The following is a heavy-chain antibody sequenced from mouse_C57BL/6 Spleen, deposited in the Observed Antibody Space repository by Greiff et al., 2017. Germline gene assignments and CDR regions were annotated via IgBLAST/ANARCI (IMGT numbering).Heavy chain of an antibody. J-gene: IGHJ2*01. Sequence: VQLQQSGAELARPGASVKMSCKASGYTFTSYTMHWVKQRPGQGLEWIGYINPSSGYTKYNQKFKDKATLTADKSAITAYLQLSSLTSEDSAVYYCARYRDEGYFDYWGQGTTLTVSS. CDR3: ARYRDEGYFDY. V-gene: IGHV1-4*01. CDR1: GYTFTSYT. CDR2: INPSSGYT. D-gene: IGHD3-3*01.